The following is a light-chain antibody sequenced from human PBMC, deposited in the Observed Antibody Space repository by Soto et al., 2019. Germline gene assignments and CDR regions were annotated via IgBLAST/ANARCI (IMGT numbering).Light chain of an antibody. V-gene: IGLV1-47*01. CDR3: ATWDASLSGNII. CDR2: RNN. J-gene: IGLJ7*01. CDR1: SSNIGGNY. Sequence: QSVLTQPPSTSGTPGQRVTIPCFGSSSNIGGNYVFWYQHLPGTAPKLLIYRNNQRPSGVPDRCSGSKSGTSASLAISGLRAEDEGDYYCATWDASLSGNIIFGGGTQLTVL.